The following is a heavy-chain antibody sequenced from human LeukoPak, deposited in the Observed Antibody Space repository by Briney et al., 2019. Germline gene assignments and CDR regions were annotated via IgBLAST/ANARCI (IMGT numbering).Heavy chain of an antibody. CDR2: IYHSGST. D-gene: IGHD6-19*01. V-gene: IGHV4-38-2*01. CDR3: ARVQGAGSGWYGSIDY. CDR1: GYSISSGYY. J-gene: IGHJ4*02. Sequence: SETLSLTCAVSGYSISSGYYWGWIRQPPGKGLEWIGSIYHSGSTYYNPSLKSRVTISVDTSKNQFSLKLSSVTAADTAVYYCARVQGAGSGWYGSIDYWGRGTLVTVSS.